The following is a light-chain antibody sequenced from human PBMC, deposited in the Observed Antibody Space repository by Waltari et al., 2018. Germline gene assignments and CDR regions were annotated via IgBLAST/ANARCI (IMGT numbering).Light chain of an antibody. Sequence: IQLTQSPSSLSASVGDRVTITCRASQGMSSYLAWYQQKPGKAPKLLIYSASTLQSGVPSSFSGSGSWTDFTLTINSLQPEDFATYYCQQLNSYPLLTFGGGTKVEIK. CDR3: QQLNSYPLLT. V-gene: IGKV1-9*01. CDR2: SAS. CDR1: QGMSSY. J-gene: IGKJ4*01.